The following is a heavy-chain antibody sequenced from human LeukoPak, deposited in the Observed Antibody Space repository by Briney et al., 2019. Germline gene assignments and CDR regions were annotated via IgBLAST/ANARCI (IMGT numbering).Heavy chain of an antibody. CDR2: INSDGSST. D-gene: IGHD3-9*01. CDR1: GFTFSACE. J-gene: IGHJ3*02. Sequence: GGSLRLSCAISGFTFSACELTWVRQAPGKGLVWVSRINSDGSSTSYADSVKGRFTISRDNAKNTLYLQMNSLRAEDTAVYYCARDLVFEWLLSAQPTDAFDIWGQGTMVTVSS. V-gene: IGHV3-74*01. CDR3: ARDLVFEWLLSAQPTDAFDI.